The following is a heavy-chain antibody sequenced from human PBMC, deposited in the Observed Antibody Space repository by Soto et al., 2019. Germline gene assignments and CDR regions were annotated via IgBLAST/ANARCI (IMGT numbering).Heavy chain of an antibody. CDR3: ARGAAMVTTGYAFDI. J-gene: IGHJ3*02. V-gene: IGHV1-18*01. Sequence: ASVKVSCKASGYTFTSYGISWVRQAPGQGLEWMGWISAYNGNTNYAQKLQGRVTMTTDTSTSTAYMELRSLRSDDTAVYYCARGAAMVTTGYAFDIWGQGTMVTVSS. CDR2: ISAYNGNT. D-gene: IGHD4-17*01. CDR1: GYTFTSYG.